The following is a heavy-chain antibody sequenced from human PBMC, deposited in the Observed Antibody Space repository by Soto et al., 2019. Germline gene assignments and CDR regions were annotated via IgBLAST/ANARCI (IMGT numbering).Heavy chain of an antibody. J-gene: IGHJ5*02. CDR2: VSSTGSS. CDR3: ARGVTAAGTDWLDP. Sequence: SETLSLTCTVSGGSISNYYWSWIRQSAEKRLEWIGRVSSTGSSYYNPSLKSRVTISVDTSKNQVSLNLTSVTAADTAVYYCARGVTAAGTDWLDPWGQGTLVTVYS. V-gene: IGHV4-4*07. D-gene: IGHD6-13*01. CDR1: GGSISNYY.